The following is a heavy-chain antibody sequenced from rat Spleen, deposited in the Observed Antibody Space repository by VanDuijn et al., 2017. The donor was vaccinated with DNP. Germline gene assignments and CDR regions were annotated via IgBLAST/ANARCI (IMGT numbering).Heavy chain of an antibody. V-gene: IGHV3-1*01. J-gene: IGHJ2*01. CDR3: VRWVRALDY. CDR2: INYSGST. CDR1: GYSITSHH. D-gene: IGHD4-1*01. Sequence: EVQLQESGPGLVKPSQSPSLTCPVTGYSITSHHWGWIRPFPENKMEYVGHINYSGSTTYNPSLKSRIPITRDTSKNQFSLQLNSVTTEDTATYYCVRWVRALDYWGQGVMVTVSS.